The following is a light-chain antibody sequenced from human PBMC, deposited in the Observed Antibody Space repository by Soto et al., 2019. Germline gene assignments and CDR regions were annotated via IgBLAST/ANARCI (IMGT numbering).Light chain of an antibody. J-gene: IGKJ1*01. Sequence: IQLTQSPSSLSASVGDRVTITCRASQGIINYLAWYQQKPGKAPKLLIYGASTLQSGVPSRFGGSGSGTDFTLTVSSLQPDDFATYYCLQDFRYPWTFGQGTKVE. CDR2: GAS. V-gene: IGKV1-9*01. CDR1: QGIINY. CDR3: LQDFRYPWT.